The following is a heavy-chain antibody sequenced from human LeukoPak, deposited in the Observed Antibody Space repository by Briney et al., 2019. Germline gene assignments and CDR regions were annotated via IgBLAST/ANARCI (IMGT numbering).Heavy chain of an antibody. J-gene: IGHJ3*02. CDR1: GVSISSSNW. Sequence: SETLSLTCAVSGVSISSSNWWSWVRQPPGQGLEWIGEIDHSGSTNYNPSLKSGVTISVDTSKNQFSLKLSSVTAADTAVYYCARDAAVAGTRAFDIWGQGTMVTVSS. CDR2: IDHSGST. V-gene: IGHV4-4*02. CDR3: ARDAAVAGTRAFDI. D-gene: IGHD6-19*01.